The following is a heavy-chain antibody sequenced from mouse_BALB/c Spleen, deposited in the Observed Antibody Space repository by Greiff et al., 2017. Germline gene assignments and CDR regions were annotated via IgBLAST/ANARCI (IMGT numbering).Heavy chain of an antibody. J-gene: IGHJ2*01. CDR1: GYTFTSSW. V-gene: IGHV1S130*01. D-gene: IGHD1-1*01. CDR2: IHPNSGNT. CDR3: AREVLRDYFDY. Sequence: QVQLQQSGSVLVRPGASVKLSCKASGYTFTSSWMHWAKQRPGQGLEWIGEIHPNSGNTNYNEKFKGKATLTVDTSSSTAYVDLSSLTSEDSAVYYCAREVLRDYFDYWGQGTTLTVSS.